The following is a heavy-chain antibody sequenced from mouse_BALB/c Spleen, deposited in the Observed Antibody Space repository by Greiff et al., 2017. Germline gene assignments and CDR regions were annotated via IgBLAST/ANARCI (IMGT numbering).Heavy chain of an antibody. CDR3: ARPHYYGSSPYYFDY. J-gene: IGHJ2*01. D-gene: IGHD1-1*01. CDR1: GFNIKDTY. V-gene: IGHV14-3*02. CDR2: IDPANGNT. Sequence: EVKLMESGAELVKPGASVKLSCTASGFNIKDTYMHWVKQRPEQGLEWIGRIDPANGNTKYDPKFQGKATITADTSSNTAYLQLSSLTSEDTAVYYCARPHYYGSSPYYFDYWGQGTTLTVSS.